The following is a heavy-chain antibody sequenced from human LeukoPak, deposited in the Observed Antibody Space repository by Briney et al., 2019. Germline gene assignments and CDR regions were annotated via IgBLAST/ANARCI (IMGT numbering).Heavy chain of an antibody. J-gene: IGHJ4*02. CDR2: ILNTGTT. Sequence: PSETLSLTCTVSGGSISGGNYHWGWIRQPPGKGLEWIGTILNTGTTNYNPSLKGRVTISVDTSNRQFSLKMTSVTAADAAVYYCARRLSGSYSDYWGQGTLVTVSS. D-gene: IGHD3-10*01. CDR1: GGSISGGNYH. CDR3: ARRLSGSYSDY. V-gene: IGHV4-39*01.